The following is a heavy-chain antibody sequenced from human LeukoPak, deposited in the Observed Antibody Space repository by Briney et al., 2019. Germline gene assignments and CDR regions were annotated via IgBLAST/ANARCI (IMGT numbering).Heavy chain of an antibody. CDR1: GFTVSSNF. D-gene: IGHD3-22*01. CDR3: ARAGYYYDSSGYYYDY. CDR2: IYSGGST. V-gene: IGHV3-66*01. J-gene: IGHJ4*02. Sequence: QPGGSLRLSCAASGFTVSSNFMSWVRQAPGKGLEWVSVIYSGGSTYYADSVKGRFTISRDNSKNTLYLQMNSLRAEDTAVYYCARAGYYYDSSGYYYDYWGQGTLVTVSS.